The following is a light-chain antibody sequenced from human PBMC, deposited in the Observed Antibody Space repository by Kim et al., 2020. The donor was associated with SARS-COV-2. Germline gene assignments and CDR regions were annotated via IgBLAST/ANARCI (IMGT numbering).Light chain of an antibody. Sequence: QRVTVSCSGSSSNLGSNTVSWYQQFPGTAPKLLIYSANQRPSGVPDRFSASKSGSSASLAISGLQSDDEADYYCAAWDDSLNGRGVFGGGTKLTVL. CDR3: AAWDDSLNGRGV. V-gene: IGLV1-44*01. CDR2: SAN. CDR1: SSNLGSNT. J-gene: IGLJ3*02.